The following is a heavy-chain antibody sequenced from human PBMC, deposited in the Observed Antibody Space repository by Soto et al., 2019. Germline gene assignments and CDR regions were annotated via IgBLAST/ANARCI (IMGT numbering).Heavy chain of an antibody. CDR3: SRGGWGTITDY. J-gene: IGHJ4*02. CDR1: GFTFRSFA. CDR2: ISRSGSDT. D-gene: IGHD3-16*01. Sequence: VQLLESGGGMVQPGGSLRLSCAASGFTFRSFAMTWVRQAPGRGLEWVSDISRSGSDTYYADSVKGRFTISRDNSQNTLFLQMNSLRAEDTAVYYCSRGGWGTITDYWGQGTLVTASP. V-gene: IGHV3-23*01.